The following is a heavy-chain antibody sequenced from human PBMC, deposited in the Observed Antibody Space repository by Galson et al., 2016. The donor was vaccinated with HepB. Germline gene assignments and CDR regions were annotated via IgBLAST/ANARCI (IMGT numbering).Heavy chain of an antibody. CDR2: INQDGSGT. CDR1: GFTFSTYW. Sequence: SLRLSCAASGFTFSTYWMSWVRQAPGKGLEWVANINQDGSGTYHVDSVKGRFTISRDNAKNSLHLQMNSLRAEDNAVYFCARDYYARGWFDPWGQGTLVTVSS. D-gene: IGHD3-10*02. V-gene: IGHV3-7*01. J-gene: IGHJ5*02. CDR3: ARDYYARGWFDP.